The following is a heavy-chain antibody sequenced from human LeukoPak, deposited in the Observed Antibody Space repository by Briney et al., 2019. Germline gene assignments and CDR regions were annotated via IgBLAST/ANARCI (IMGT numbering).Heavy chain of an antibody. Sequence: SETLSLTCIVSGGSISRGSYYWSWIRQPAGKGLEWIGRIYTSGSTNYNPSLKSRVTISVDTSKNQFSLKLSSVTAADTAVYYCARAVGGGDAFDIWGQGTMVTVSS. J-gene: IGHJ3*02. CDR2: IYTSGST. D-gene: IGHD3-16*01. CDR1: GGSISRGSYY. V-gene: IGHV4-61*02. CDR3: ARAVGGGDAFDI.